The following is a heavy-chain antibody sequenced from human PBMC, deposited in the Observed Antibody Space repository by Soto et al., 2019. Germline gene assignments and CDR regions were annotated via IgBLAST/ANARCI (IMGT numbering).Heavy chain of an antibody. CDR3: ARVPDY. Sequence: PSEPKSVTWTVSGGSISSCGCSWSWIRQPPGKGLEWIGYIYHSGSTYYNPSLKSRVTISVDRSKNQFSLKLSSVTAADTAVYHCARVPDYWGQGTLVTVSS. CDR1: GGSISSCGCS. J-gene: IGHJ4*02. V-gene: IGHV4-30-2*01. CDR2: IYHSGST.